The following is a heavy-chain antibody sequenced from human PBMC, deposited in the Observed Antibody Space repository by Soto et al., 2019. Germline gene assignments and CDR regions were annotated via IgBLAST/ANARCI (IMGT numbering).Heavy chain of an antibody. CDR1: GFTFSSYW. V-gene: IGHV3-74*01. D-gene: IGHD3-22*01. CDR3: TTDPDTMIVVVITTFDAFDI. CDR2: INSDGSST. J-gene: IGHJ3*02. Sequence: QPGGSLRLSCAASGFTFSSYWMHWVRQAPGKGLVWVSRINSDGSSTSYADTVKGRFTISRDNAKNMLYLQMNSLNTEVTVVYYCTTDPDTMIVVVITTFDAFDIWGQGTMVTVSS.